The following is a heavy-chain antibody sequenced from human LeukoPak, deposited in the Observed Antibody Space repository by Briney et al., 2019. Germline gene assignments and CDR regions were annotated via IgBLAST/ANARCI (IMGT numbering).Heavy chain of an antibody. CDR2: IYPGDSDT. V-gene: IGHV5-51*01. CDR3: ARHRGQRYCSSTSCSIQIDY. CDR1: GYSFTSYW. D-gene: IGHD2-2*01. Sequence: GESLKIPCKGSGYSFTSYWIGWVRQMPGKGLEWMGIIYPGDSDTRYSPSFQGQVTISADKSISTAYLQWSSLKASDTAMYYCARHRGQRYCSSTSCSIQIDYWGQGTLVTVSS. J-gene: IGHJ4*02.